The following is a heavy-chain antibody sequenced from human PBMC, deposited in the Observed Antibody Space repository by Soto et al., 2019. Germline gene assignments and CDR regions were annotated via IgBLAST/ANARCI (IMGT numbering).Heavy chain of an antibody. Sequence: SETLSLTCTVSGGSISSGGYYWSWIRQHPGKGLEWIGYIYYSGSTYYNPSLKSRVTISVDTSKNQFSLKLSSVTAADTAVYYCARGNYGSGSYFFDYWGQGTLVTVYS. J-gene: IGHJ4*02. V-gene: IGHV4-31*03. CDR2: IYYSGST. CDR1: GGSISSGGYY. CDR3: ARGNYGSGSYFFDY. D-gene: IGHD3-10*01.